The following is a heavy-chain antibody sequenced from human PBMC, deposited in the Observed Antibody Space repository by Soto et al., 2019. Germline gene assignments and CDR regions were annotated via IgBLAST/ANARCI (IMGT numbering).Heavy chain of an antibody. CDR1: GYTFTSYG. D-gene: IGHD4-4*01. CDR2: ISAYNGNT. Sequence: ASVKVSCKASGYTFTSYGISCVRQAPGQVLEWMGWISAYNGNTNYAQKLQGRVTMTTDTSTSTAYMELRSLRSDDTAVYYCARGDSNYPYYYYGMDVWGQGTTVTVSS. J-gene: IGHJ6*02. CDR3: ARGDSNYPYYYYGMDV. V-gene: IGHV1-18*01.